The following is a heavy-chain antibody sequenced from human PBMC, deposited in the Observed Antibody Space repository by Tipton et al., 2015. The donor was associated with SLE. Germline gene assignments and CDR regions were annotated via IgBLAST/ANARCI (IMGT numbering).Heavy chain of an antibody. CDR3: SAASSPRDYYMDV. D-gene: IGHD2-2*01. V-gene: IGHV1-69*06. CDR1: GGTFTNYA. Sequence: QVQLVQSGAEVKKPGSSVRVSCKTSGGTFTNYAFNWVRQAPGQGLEWVGKTVPLFGTTDYAPNFQGRVTFTADKSTKTAYMEVSSLTSADSAVYYCSAASSPRDYYMDVWGKGTAVSVSS. CDR2: TVPLFGTT. J-gene: IGHJ6*03.